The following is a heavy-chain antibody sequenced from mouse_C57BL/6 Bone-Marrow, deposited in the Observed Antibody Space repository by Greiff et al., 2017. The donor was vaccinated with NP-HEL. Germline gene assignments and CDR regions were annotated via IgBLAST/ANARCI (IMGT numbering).Heavy chain of an antibody. Sequence: VQLQQSGAELVKPGASVKLSCKASGYTFTTYPIEWMKQNHGKSLEWIGNFHPYNDDTNYNEKFKGKATLTVEKSSITVYMELSRLTSYDAAVYYCTRGSTAYYYGYWGQGTTLTVST. CDR3: TRGSTAYYYGY. J-gene: IGHJ2*01. CDR1: GYTFTTYP. V-gene: IGHV1-47*01. D-gene: IGHD1-2*01. CDR2: FHPYNDDT.